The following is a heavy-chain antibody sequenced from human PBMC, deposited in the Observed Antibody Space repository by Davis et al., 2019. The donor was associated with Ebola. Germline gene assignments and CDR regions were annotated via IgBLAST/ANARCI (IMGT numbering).Heavy chain of an antibody. V-gene: IGHV4-31*03. CDR1: GGSISSGGYY. CDR2: IYYSGST. D-gene: IGHD2-2*02. J-gene: IGHJ6*02. Sequence: SETLSLTCTVSGGSISSGGYYWSWIRQHPGKGLEWIGYIYYSGSTYYNPSLKSRVTISVDKSKNQFSLKLSSVTAADTAVYYCARSYNYYYGMDVWGQGTTVTVSS. CDR3: ARSYNYYYGMDV.